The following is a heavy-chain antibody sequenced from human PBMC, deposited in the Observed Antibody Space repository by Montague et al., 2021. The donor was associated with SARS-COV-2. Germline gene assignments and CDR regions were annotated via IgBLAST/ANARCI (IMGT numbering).Heavy chain of an antibody. J-gene: IGHJ4*02. D-gene: IGHD2-8*02. CDR2: IYDGATS. V-gene: IGHV4-39*01. Sequence: SETLSLTCTVSGGSMMGPSFHWVRIRQAPGQGLEWIVSIYDGATSXSTXXXRGRVTLSAATPRFQFSLELRSATAAATAACYCARRLTVCTGYAKSVYFDYWGQGLLVTVSS. CDR3: ARRLTVCTGYAKSVYFDY. CDR1: GGSMMGPSFH.